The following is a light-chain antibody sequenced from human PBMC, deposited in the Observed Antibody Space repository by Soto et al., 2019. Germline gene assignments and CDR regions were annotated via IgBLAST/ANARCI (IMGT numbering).Light chain of an antibody. CDR2: SNN. CDR3: AAWDDSLNGDWV. CDR1: NSNIGSNT. Sequence: QSVLTQPPSASGTPGQRVTISCSGGNSNIGSNTVNWYHQLPGTAPKLLIYSNNQRPSGVPDRFSGSKSGTSASLAISGLQSEDEADYYCAAWDDSLNGDWVFGGGTKLTVL. V-gene: IGLV1-44*01. J-gene: IGLJ3*02.